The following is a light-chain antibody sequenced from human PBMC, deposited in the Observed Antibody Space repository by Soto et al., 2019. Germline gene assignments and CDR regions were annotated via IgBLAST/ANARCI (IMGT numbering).Light chain of an antibody. CDR1: SSNIGSGYD. V-gene: IGLV1-40*01. CDR2: GNN. J-gene: IGLJ1*01. Sequence: QSVLTQPPSVSGAPGQRVTIPCTGSSSNIGSGYDVHWYQQVPGTAPKLLIHGNNNRPSGVPDRFSSSKSGTSASLAITGLQAEDEADYYCQSYDSRLSSDVFGTGTKLTVL. CDR3: QSYDSRLSSDV.